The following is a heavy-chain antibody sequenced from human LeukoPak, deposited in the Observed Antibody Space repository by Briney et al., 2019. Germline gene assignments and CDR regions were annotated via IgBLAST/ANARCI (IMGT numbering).Heavy chain of an antibody. CDR3: ARVEDWNYWFDP. CDR2: INPNSGGT. D-gene: IGHD1-7*01. CDR1: GYTFTGYY. V-gene: IGHV1-2*02. Sequence: ASVKVSCKASGYTFTGYYMHWVRQAPGQGLEWMGWINPNSGGTNYAQKFQGRVTMTRDTSISTAYMELSRLRSDDTAVYYCARVEDWNYWFDPWGQGTLVTVSP. J-gene: IGHJ5*02.